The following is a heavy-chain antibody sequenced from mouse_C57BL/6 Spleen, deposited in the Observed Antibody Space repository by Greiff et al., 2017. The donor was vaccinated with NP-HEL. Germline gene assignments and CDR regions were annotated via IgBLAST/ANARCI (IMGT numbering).Heavy chain of an antibody. CDR2: IYPGDGDT. CDR1: GYAFSSSW. D-gene: IGHD2-2*01. J-gene: IGHJ4*01. Sequence: QVHVKQSGPELVKPGASVKISCKASGYAFSSSWMNWVKQRPGKGLEWIGRIYPGDGDTNYNGKFKGKATLTADKSSSTAYMQLSSLTSEDSAVYFCAREGYYDAMDYWGQGTSVTVSS. CDR3: AREGYYDAMDY. V-gene: IGHV1-82*01.